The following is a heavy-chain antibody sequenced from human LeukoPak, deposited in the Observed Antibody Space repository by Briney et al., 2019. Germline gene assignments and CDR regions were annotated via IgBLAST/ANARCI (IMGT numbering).Heavy chain of an antibody. CDR2: IFYGGAP. V-gene: IGHV4-59*08. CDR1: GGSMTSYY. D-gene: IGHD2-8*01. J-gene: IGHJ4*02. Sequence: SETLSLTCTVSGGSMTSYYWSWIRQPPGKGLEWVAYIFYGGAPHYNPSLRRRATISVDTSRNQFSLRLSSVTAADTAFYYCARHDDVPLIRNGFDHRGQGTLASVSS. CDR3: ARHDDVPLIRNGFDH.